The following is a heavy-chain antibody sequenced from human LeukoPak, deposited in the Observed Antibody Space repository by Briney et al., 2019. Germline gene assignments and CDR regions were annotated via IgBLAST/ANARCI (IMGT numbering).Heavy chain of an antibody. CDR3: AREPVTTFYYFDY. J-gene: IGHJ4*02. Sequence: PSETLSLTRAVSGGSVSSGSYYWSWIRQPLGKGLEWIGYIYYSGSTNYNPSLKSRVTISVDTSKNQFSLKLSSVTAADTAVYYCAREPVTTFYYFDYWGQGTLVTVSS. D-gene: IGHD4-17*01. CDR2: IYYSGST. V-gene: IGHV4-61*01. CDR1: GGSVSSGSYY.